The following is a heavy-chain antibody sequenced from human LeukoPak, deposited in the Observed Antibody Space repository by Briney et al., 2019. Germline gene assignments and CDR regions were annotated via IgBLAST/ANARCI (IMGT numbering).Heavy chain of an antibody. CDR1: GGSISSYY. J-gene: IGHJ4*02. D-gene: IGHD4-23*01. CDR3: ARAHYGGNSPFDY. V-gene: IGHV4-59*01. Sequence: SETLSLTCTVSGGSISSYYWSWIRQPPGKGLEWIGYIYYSGSTNYNPSLKSRVTISVDTSKNQFSLKPSSVTAADTAVYYCARAHYGGNSPFDYWGQGTLVTVSS. CDR2: IYYSGST.